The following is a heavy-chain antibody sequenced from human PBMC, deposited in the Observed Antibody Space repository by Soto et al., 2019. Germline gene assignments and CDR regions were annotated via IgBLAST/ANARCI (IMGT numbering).Heavy chain of an antibody. V-gene: IGHV1-69*01. Sequence: QVQLVQSGAEVKKPGSSVRVSCKASGGTFSSFVVIWLRQAPGQGLEWMGETIPIFASANCAQNFQGRVDINPADCTNTGYMDLSNLRSDDAAVYYCAAGAKSVYYGFDVWGQGTTVIVSS. CDR2: TIPIFASA. CDR1: GGTFSSFV. J-gene: IGHJ6*02. D-gene: IGHD3-10*01. CDR3: AAGAKSVYYGFDV.